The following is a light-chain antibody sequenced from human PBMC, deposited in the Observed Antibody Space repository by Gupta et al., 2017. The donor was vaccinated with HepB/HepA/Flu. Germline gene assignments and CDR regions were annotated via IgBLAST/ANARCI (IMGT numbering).Light chain of an antibody. Sequence: IVMTQSPLSLPVTPGEPVSISCRSSQSLLHSNGYNYLDWYLQKPGQSPQLLIYLGSNRASGVPDRFSGSGSGTDFTLKISRVEAEDVGVYYCMQALQTPRTFGQGTKVEIK. CDR3: MQALQTPRT. V-gene: IGKV2-28*01. CDR2: LGS. J-gene: IGKJ1*01. CDR1: QSLLHSNGYNY.